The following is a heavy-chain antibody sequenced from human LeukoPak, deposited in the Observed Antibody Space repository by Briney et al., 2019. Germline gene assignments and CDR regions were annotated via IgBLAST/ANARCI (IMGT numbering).Heavy chain of an antibody. J-gene: IGHJ4*02. CDR1: GFTFSDYY. V-gene: IGHV3-11*01. Sequence: GGSLRLSCAASGFTFSDYYMSWIRQAPGKGLEWVSYISSSGSTIYYADSVKGRFTISRDNAKNSLYLQMNSLRAEDTAVYYCARGSYYDILTGYYLGAGVDYWGQGTLVTVSS. CDR3: ARGSYYDILTGYYLGAGVDY. CDR2: ISSSGSTI. D-gene: IGHD3-9*01.